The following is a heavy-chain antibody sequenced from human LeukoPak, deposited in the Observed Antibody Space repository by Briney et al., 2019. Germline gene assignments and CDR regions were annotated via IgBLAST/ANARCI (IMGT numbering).Heavy chain of an antibody. Sequence: ASVKVSCKASGYTFTSYAMHWVRQAPGQRLEWMGWINAGNGNTKYSQKFQGRVTITRDTSASTAYMELSSLRSEDTAVYYCARESGYSGAFDIWGQGTMVTVSS. V-gene: IGHV1-3*01. D-gene: IGHD5-12*01. CDR1: GYTFTSYA. J-gene: IGHJ3*02. CDR3: ARESGYSGAFDI. CDR2: INAGNGNT.